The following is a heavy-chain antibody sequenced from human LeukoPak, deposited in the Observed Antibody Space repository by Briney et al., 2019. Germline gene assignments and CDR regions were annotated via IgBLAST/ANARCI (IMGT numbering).Heavy chain of an antibody. CDR1: GFTFSSYA. CDR2: ISGSSTYI. Sequence: GGSLRLSCAASGFTFSSYAMNWIRQAPGKGLEWVSSISGSSTYIYYADSVKGRFTVSRDNAKNTLYLQMNSLRAEDTAVYYCVRDAFTAGDHWGQGTLVTVSS. D-gene: IGHD2-8*02. CDR3: VRDAFTAGDH. V-gene: IGHV3-21*01. J-gene: IGHJ4*02.